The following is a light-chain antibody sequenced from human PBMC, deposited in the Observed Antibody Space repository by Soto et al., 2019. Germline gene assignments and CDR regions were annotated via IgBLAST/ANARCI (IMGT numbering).Light chain of an antibody. CDR3: SSYTSTSSYVL. CDR2: DVI. J-gene: IGLJ2*01. V-gene: IGLV2-14*03. CDR1: SSDVGGYDY. Sequence: QSALTQPASVSGSPGQSITISCTGTSSDVGGYDYVSWYQQHPGKAPKLMIYDVINRPSGVSNRFSGSKSGNTASLTISGLQAEDEADYYCSSYTSTSSYVLFGGGTKLTVL.